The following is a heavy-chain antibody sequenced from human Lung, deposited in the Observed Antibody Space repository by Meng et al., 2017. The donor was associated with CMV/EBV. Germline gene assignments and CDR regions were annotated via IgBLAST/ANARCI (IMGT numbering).Heavy chain of an antibody. V-gene: IGHV1-46*01. D-gene: IGHD3-10*01. CDR3: ASGWGGDYYDN. CDR1: GYTFTSYY. Sequence: ASVKVSCKASGYTFTSYYMHWVRQAPGQGLEWMGIINPSGGSTSYAQKFQGRVTMTRDTSTSTVYMELSSLGSEDTAVYYCASGWGGDYYDNWGQGTLVTVSS. J-gene: IGHJ4*02. CDR2: INPSGGST.